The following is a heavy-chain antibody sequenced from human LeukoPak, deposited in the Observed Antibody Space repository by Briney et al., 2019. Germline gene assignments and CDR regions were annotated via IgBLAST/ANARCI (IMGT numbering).Heavy chain of an antibody. J-gene: IGHJ4*02. D-gene: IGHD6-19*01. Sequence: PSETLSLTCAVSGGSISSGGYSWSWIRQPPGKGLEWIGYIYHSGSTYYNPSLKSRVTISVDRSKNQFSLKLSSVTAADTAVYYCARDRSAVAGSFDYWGQGTLVTVSS. CDR1: GGSISSGGYS. V-gene: IGHV4-30-2*01. CDR3: ARDRSAVAGSFDY. CDR2: IYHSGST.